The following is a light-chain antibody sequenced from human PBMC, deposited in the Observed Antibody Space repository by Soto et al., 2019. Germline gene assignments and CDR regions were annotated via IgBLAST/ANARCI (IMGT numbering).Light chain of an antibody. J-gene: IGLJ2*01. V-gene: IGLV1-47*02. CDR3: ASWDDRLGAVI. Sequence: QSVLTQPPSASGTPGQKVFISCSGSSSNIGGTNYAYWYQQLPGAAPKLLMHSNNLRPSGVPERISGSKFGTAASLAISGLLSEDEAVYYCASWDDRLGAVIFGGGTKVTVL. CDR1: SSNIGGTNY. CDR2: SNN.